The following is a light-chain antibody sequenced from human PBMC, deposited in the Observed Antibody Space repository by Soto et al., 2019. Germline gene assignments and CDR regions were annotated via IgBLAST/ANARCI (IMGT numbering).Light chain of an antibody. CDR2: GAS. CDR3: QQYNKWPPWT. V-gene: IGKV3-15*01. Sequence: EIVMTQSPATLSVSPGERATLSCRASQSVSSNLAWYQQKPGQAPRLLIYGASTRATGIPARFSGSGSGTEFTLTISSLQSEDFAVYYCQQYNKWPPWTFGQGTKVDMK. J-gene: IGKJ1*01. CDR1: QSVSSN.